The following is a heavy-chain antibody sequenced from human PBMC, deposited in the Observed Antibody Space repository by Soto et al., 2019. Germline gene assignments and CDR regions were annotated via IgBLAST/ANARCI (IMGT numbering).Heavy chain of an antibody. CDR2: IYYSGST. CDR1: GGSISSGGYY. CDR3: ASSYYDSSGYYLLGY. V-gene: IGHV4-31*03. Sequence: SETLSLTCTVSGGSISSGGYYWGWIRQHPGKGLEWIGYIYYSGSTYYNPSLKSRVTISVDTSKNQFSLKLSSVTAADTAVYYCASSYYDSSGYYLLGYWGQGTLVTVSS. D-gene: IGHD3-22*01. J-gene: IGHJ4*02.